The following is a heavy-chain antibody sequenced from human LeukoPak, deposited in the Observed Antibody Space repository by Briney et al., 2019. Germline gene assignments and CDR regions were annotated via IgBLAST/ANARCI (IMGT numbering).Heavy chain of an antibody. V-gene: IGHV4-38-2*02. CDR3: ARDGPSVYFDY. CDR2: IYHSGGT. CDR1: GYSISSGYY. Sequence: SETLSLTCTVSGYSISSGYYWGWIRQPPGKGLEWIGSIYHSGGTYYNPSLKSRVTISVDTSKNQFSLKLSSVTAADTAVYYCARDGPSVYFDYWGQGTLVTVSS. J-gene: IGHJ4*02.